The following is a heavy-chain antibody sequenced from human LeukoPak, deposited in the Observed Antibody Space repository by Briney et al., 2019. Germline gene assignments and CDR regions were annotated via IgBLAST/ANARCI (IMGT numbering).Heavy chain of an antibody. J-gene: IGHJ4*02. CDR2: IYYSGST. CDR1: GGSISSSSYY. D-gene: IGHD3-10*01. V-gene: IGHV4-39*01. Sequence: SETLSLTCTVSGGSISSSSYYWGWIRQPPGKGLEWIGSIYYSGSTYYNPSLKGRVTISVDTSKNQFSLKLSSVTAADTAVYYCASIGDNYGDYVDYWGQGTLVTVSS. CDR3: ASIGDNYGDYVDY.